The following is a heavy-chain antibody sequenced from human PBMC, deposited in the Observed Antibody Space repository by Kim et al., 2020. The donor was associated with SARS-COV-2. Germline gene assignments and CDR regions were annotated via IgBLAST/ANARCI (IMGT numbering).Heavy chain of an antibody. J-gene: IGHJ4*02. Sequence: GGSLRLSCAASGFTFSSYGMHWVRQAPGKGLEWVAVISYDGSNKYYADSVKGRFTISRDNSKNTLYLQMNSLRAEDTAVYYCAKHLENSSGVDYWGQGTL. CDR3: AKHLENSSGVDY. CDR2: ISYDGSNK. CDR1: GFTFSSYG. V-gene: IGHV3-30*18. D-gene: IGHD6-25*01.